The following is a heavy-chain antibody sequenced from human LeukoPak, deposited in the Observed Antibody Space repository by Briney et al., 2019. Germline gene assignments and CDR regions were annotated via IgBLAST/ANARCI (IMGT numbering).Heavy chain of an antibody. J-gene: IGHJ4*02. CDR1: GGSISDYY. CDR3: AAPGVITTVSDH. V-gene: IGHV4-4*09. D-gene: IGHD3-10*01. Sequence: SETLSLTCTVSGGSISDYYWSWIRQPPGKGLEWIGYIYTRGSTDYNPSLKRRVIISADTSKNQFSLKMTSVTAADTAVYYCAAPGVITTVSDHWGQGTLVTVSS. CDR2: IYTRGST.